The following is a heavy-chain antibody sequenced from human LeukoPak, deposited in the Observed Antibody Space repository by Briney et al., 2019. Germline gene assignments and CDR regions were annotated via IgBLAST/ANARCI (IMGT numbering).Heavy chain of an antibody. D-gene: IGHD6-6*01. CDR3: ARDGQLVRDYYYYYMDV. CDR2: ISYDGSNK. CDR1: GFTFSSYA. V-gene: IGHV3-30-3*01. J-gene: IGHJ6*03. Sequence: GGSLRLSCAASGFTFSSYAMHWVRQAPGKGLEWVAVISYDGSNKYYADSVKGRFTISRDNSKNTLYLQMNSLRAEDTAVYYCARDGQLVRDYYYYYMDVWGKGTTVTVSS.